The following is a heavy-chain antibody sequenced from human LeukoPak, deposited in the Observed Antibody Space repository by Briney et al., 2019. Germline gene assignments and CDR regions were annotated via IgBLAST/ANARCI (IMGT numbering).Heavy chain of an antibody. Sequence: SVKVSCRASGGTFSSYAISWVRQAPGQGLEWMGRIIPILGVANYAQKFQGRVTITADKSTSTAYMELSSLRSEDTAVYYCARDPLGENWFDPWGQGTLVTVSS. CDR2: IIPILGVA. CDR3: ARDPLGENWFDP. J-gene: IGHJ5*02. CDR1: GGTFSSYA. V-gene: IGHV1-69*04. D-gene: IGHD3-16*01.